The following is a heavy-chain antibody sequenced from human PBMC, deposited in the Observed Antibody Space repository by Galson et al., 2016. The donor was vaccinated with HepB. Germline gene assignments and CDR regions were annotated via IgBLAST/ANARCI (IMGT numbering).Heavy chain of an antibody. CDR2: ISNSGGST. CDR3: AGGYYGSGSYYAY. J-gene: IGHJ4*02. Sequence: SLRLSCAASGFTFINYAMTWVRQAPGKGLEWVSVISNSGGSTYYADSVKGRFTISRDNSKNTLYLQMNSLRAEDTAVYYCAGGYYGSGSYYAYWGQGTLVTVSS. V-gene: IGHV3-23*01. D-gene: IGHD3-10*01. CDR1: GFTFINYA.